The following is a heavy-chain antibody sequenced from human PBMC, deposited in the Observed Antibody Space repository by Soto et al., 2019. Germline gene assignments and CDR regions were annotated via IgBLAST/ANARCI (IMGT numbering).Heavy chain of an antibody. V-gene: IGHV1-46*01. CDR1: GYTFTSYY. D-gene: IGHD1-20*01. Sequence: GASVKVSCKASGYTFTSYYMHWVRQAPGQGLEWMGIINPSGGSTSYAQKFQGRVTMTRDTSTSTVYMELSSLRSEDTAVYYCARDWDNWNQPGGMDVWGQGTTVTVSS. CDR3: ARDWDNWNQPGGMDV. J-gene: IGHJ6*02. CDR2: INPSGGST.